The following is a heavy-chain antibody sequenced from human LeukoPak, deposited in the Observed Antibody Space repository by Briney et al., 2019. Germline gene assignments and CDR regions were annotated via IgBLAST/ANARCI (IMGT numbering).Heavy chain of an antibody. D-gene: IGHD7-27*01. CDR3: AREWGSDAFDI. Sequence: GGSLRLSCAASGFTFSSYSMNWVRQAPGKGLEWVSSISSSSSYIYYADSVKGRFTISRDNAKNSLYLQMNSLGAEDTAVYYCAREWGSDAFDIWGQGTMVTVSS. V-gene: IGHV3-21*01. J-gene: IGHJ3*02. CDR2: ISSSSSYI. CDR1: GFTFSSYS.